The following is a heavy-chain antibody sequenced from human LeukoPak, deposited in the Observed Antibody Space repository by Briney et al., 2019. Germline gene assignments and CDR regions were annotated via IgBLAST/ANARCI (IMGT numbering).Heavy chain of an antibody. V-gene: IGHV1-2*02. CDR3: ARDVGEYCSSTNCYASHY. CDR1: GYTFTGYY. D-gene: IGHD2-2*01. CDR2: INPHSGGT. Sequence: ASVKVSCKASGYTFTGYYIHWVRQAPGQGLEWMGWINPHSGGTNYAQKFQGGVTMTRDTSITTAFMELSSLRSDDTAVYYCARDVGEYCSSTNCYASHYWGQGTLVTVSS. J-gene: IGHJ4*02.